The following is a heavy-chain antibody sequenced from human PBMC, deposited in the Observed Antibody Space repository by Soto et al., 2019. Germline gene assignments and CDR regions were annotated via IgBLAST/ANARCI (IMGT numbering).Heavy chain of an antibody. J-gene: IGHJ3*02. Sequence: RHPCRASGVTFINHASSWVRQATGKGLEWVSAISGSGGSTYYADSVKGRFTISRDNSKNTLYLQMNSLRAEDTAVYYWAKDDGQLLDAFDIWGQGTMVTV. CDR1: GVTFINHA. D-gene: IGHD6-6*01. CDR3: AKDDGQLLDAFDI. CDR2: ISGSGGST. V-gene: IGHV3-23*01.